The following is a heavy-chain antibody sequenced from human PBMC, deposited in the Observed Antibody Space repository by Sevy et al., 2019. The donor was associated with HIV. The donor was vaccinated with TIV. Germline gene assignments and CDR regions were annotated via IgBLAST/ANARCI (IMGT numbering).Heavy chain of an antibody. V-gene: IGHV3-23*01. J-gene: IGHJ4*02. CDR2: ISGSGGST. CDR3: AKDTDSSSWTFFDY. D-gene: IGHD6-13*01. Sequence: GGSLRLSCAASGFTFSSYVMSWVRQAPGKGLEWVSAISGSGGSTYYADSVKGRFTISRDNSKNTLYLQMNSLRAEDTAVYYCAKDTDSSSWTFFDYWGQGTLVTVSS. CDR1: GFTFSSYV.